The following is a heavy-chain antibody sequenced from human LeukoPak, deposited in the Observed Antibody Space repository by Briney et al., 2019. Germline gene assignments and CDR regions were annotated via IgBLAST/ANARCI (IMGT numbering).Heavy chain of an antibody. CDR2: IYYSGST. CDR3: ARVVRVTGTINY. Sequence: SETLSLTCTVSGGSISSGDYYWSWIRQHPGKGLEWIGYIYYSGSTYYNPSLKSRVTISVDTSKNQFSLKLSSVTAADTAVYYCARVVRVTGTINYWGQGTLVTVSS. CDR1: GGSISSGDYY. J-gene: IGHJ4*02. D-gene: IGHD1-7*01. V-gene: IGHV4-31*03.